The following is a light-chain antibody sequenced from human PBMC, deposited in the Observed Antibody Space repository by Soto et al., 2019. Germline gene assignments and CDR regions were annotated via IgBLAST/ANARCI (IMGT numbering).Light chain of an antibody. J-gene: IGKJ3*01. CDR1: QSISNY. Sequence: DIQMTQSPSSLSASIGDRVTITCRASQSISNYLNWYQQKPGKAPKLLIYAASSLQSGVPSRFSGSGSGTDFTLTISSLQPEDFATYYCQHSYSTPLTFGPGIKVDIK. V-gene: IGKV1-39*01. CDR2: AAS. CDR3: QHSYSTPLT.